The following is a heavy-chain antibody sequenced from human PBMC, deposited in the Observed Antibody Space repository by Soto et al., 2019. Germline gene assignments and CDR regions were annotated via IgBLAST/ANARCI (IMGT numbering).Heavy chain of an antibody. V-gene: IGHV4-30-2*01. CDR1: GGSMSSGGYS. Sequence: PSETQSLTCAVSGGSMSSGGYSWSWIRQPPAKGLEXIGYXXXSXGXXXNXXXXSRGTIAVDRSKSQFSLNLSSVTAADPAVYYCARVDDDFWSAFDSWDQGILVTVSS. D-gene: IGHD3-3*01. CDR2: XXXSXGX. J-gene: IGHJ4*02. CDR3: ARVDDDFWSAFDS.